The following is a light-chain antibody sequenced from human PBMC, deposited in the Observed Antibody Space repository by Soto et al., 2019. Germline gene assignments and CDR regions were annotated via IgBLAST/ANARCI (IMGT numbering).Light chain of an antibody. CDR2: SAS. J-gene: IGKJ1*01. Sequence: DIQMTQSPSTLSASVGDSVTITCRASQSISSWLAWYQQKPGKAPKLLIYSASRLQSGVPSRFGGSGSGTEFTLTISSLQPDDFATYYCQQYNSYSRTFGQGTKVDIK. V-gene: IGKV1-5*01. CDR3: QQYNSYSRT. CDR1: QSISSW.